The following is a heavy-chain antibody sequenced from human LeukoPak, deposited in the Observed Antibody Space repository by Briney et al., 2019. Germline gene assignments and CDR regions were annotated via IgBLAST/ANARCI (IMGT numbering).Heavy chain of an antibody. V-gene: IGHV3-20*04. CDR3: ARHWGVGSRYFDF. Sequence: PGGSLRLSCAASGFTFDDYGMSWVRQAPGKGLEWVSEINWNGGSTGYTDSVKGRFTISRDNAKNSLHLQMNSLRAEDTAFYYCARHWGVGSRYFDFWGQGTLVTVSS. J-gene: IGHJ4*02. CDR2: INWNGGST. CDR1: GFTFDDYG. D-gene: IGHD1-26*01.